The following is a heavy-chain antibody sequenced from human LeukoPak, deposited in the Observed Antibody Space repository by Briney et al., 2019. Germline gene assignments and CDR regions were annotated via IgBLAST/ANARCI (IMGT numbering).Heavy chain of an antibody. CDR3: AREGPDSGNDY. J-gene: IGHJ4*02. CDR2: IFISGRT. Sequence: PSQTLSLTCTVSGGLINNGDYYWSWIRQPAGKGLEWIGRIFISGRTNYNPSLNSRVTISIDRSRSRFSLKLSSVAAADTAVYYCAREGPDSGNDYWGQGTLVTVSS. V-gene: IGHV4-61*02. CDR1: GGLINNGDYY.